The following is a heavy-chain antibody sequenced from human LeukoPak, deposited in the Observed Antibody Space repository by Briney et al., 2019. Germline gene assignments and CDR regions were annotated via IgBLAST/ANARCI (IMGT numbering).Heavy chain of an antibody. V-gene: IGHV4-4*07. Sequence: SETLSLTCTVSGGSISSYYWSWIRQPAGKGLEWIGRIYTSGSTNYNPSLKSRVTMSVDTSKNQFSLKLSSVTAADTAVYYCARVQSGVISSSYDYWGQGTLVTVSS. D-gene: IGHD6-6*01. CDR2: IYTSGST. J-gene: IGHJ4*02. CDR3: ARVQSGVISSSYDY. CDR1: GGSISSYY.